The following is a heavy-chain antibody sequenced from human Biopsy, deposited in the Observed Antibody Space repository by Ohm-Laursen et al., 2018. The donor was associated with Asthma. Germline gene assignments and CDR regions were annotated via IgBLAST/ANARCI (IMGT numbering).Heavy chain of an antibody. Sequence: TLSLTCFVSYGYITSGGYYWTWIRQHPGKGLEWIGFIYYSGSTYYNRSLKSRVSISIDTSKNQFSLKLSSVTAADTAVYYCARAQDYYDSRGYYRSFDYWGQGTLVPVSS. CDR1: YGYITSGGYY. CDR3: ARAQDYYDSRGYYRSFDY. D-gene: IGHD3-22*01. V-gene: IGHV4-31*03. J-gene: IGHJ4*02. CDR2: IYYSGST.